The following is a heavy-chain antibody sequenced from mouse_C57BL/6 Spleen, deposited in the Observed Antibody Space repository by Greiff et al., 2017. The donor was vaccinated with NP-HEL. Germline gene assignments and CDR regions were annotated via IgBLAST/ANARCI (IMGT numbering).Heavy chain of an antibody. CDR1: GYTFTDYY. J-gene: IGHJ3*01. V-gene: IGHV1-26*01. CDR3: AREGDYYYGFAY. CDR2: INPNNGGT. Sequence: VQLKQSGPELVKPGASVKISCKASGYTFTDYYMNWVKQSHGKSLEWIGDINPNNGGTSYNQKFKGKATLTVDKSSSTAYMELRSLTSEDSAVYYCAREGDYYYGFAYWGQGTLVTVSA. D-gene: IGHD1-1*01.